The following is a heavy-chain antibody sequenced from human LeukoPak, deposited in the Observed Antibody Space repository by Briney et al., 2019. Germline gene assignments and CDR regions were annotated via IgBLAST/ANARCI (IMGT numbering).Heavy chain of an antibody. CDR2: ISHTGLT. V-gene: IGHV4-34*01. J-gene: IGHJ5*02. CDR3: ARVPDITARPCDT. D-gene: IGHD1-1*01. CDR1: GGSFSDYC. Sequence: SETLSLTCAVYGGSFSDYCWTLIRQTPGKGLEWIGEISHTGLTGSNPSLKSRVTIFVDPSKKQFSLRMTSVTAADTGVYYCARVPDITARPCDTWGPGTLVTVSS.